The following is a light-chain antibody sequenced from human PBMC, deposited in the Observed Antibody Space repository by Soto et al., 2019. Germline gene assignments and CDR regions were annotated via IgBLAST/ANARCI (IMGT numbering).Light chain of an antibody. CDR1: SSDVGSYNL. J-gene: IGLJ2*01. V-gene: IGLV2-23*01. Sequence: QSVLTQPASVSGSPGPSINISCTGTSSDVGSYNLVSWYQQHPGKAPKLMIYEANKRPSGVSDRFSGSKSGNTASLTISGLQAEDEAEYYCSSYAGYSTSVVFGGGTKVTVL. CDR3: SSYAGYSTSVV. CDR2: EAN.